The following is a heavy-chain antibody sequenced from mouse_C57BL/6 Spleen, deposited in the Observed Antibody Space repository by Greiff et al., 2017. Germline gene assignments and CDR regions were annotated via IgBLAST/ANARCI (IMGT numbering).Heavy chain of an antibody. CDR2: IDPSDSYT. J-gene: IGHJ1*03. CDR1: GYTFTSYW. Sequence: QVQLQQPGAELVMPGASVKLSCKASGYTFTSYWMHWVKQRPGQGLGWIGEIDPSDSYTNYNKKFKGKSTLTVDKSSSTAYMQLSSLTSEDSAVYYCAKLLRSSYWYFDVWGTGTTVTVSS. D-gene: IGHD1-1*01. CDR3: AKLLRSSYWYFDV. V-gene: IGHV1-69*01.